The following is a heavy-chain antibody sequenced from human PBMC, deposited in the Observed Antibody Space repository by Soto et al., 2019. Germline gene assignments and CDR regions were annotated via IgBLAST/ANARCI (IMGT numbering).Heavy chain of an antibody. CDR1: GFTFSSDW. CDR2: INSDGSST. Sequence: GGSLRLSCAASGFTFSSDWMHWVRQAPGKGLVWVSRINSDGSSTSYADSVKGRFTISRDNAKNTLYLQMNSLRAEDTAVYYCARDSGSIAARPLDYWGQGTLVTVSS. CDR3: ARDSGSIAARPLDY. J-gene: IGHJ4*02. V-gene: IGHV3-74*01. D-gene: IGHD6-6*01.